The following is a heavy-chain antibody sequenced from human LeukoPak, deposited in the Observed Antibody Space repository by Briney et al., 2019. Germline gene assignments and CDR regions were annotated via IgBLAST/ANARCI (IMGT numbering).Heavy chain of an antibody. V-gene: IGHV4-61*02. Sequence: SQTLSLTCAVSGGSISSGSYYWSWIRQPAGKGLEWIGRIYTSGNTNYNPSLKSRVTMSLDTSKNQFSLKLNSVTAADTAVYYCARVSYTTGGHAFDIWGQGTVVTVSS. CDR3: ARVSYTTGGHAFDI. CDR2: IYTSGNT. D-gene: IGHD1-14*01. J-gene: IGHJ3*02. CDR1: GGSISSGSYY.